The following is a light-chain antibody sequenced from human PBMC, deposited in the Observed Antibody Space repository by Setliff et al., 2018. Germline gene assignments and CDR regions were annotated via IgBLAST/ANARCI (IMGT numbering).Light chain of an antibody. CDR2: EVN. J-gene: IGLJ2*01. CDR1: SSDVGGYNY. CDR3: TSYAGDNNVI. Sequence: QSALTQPASVSGSPGQSITISCTGTSSDVGGYNYVSWYQHHPGKAPKLLIYEVNKRPSGVPDRFSGSTSGSTASLTVSGLQAEDEADYFCTSYAGDNNVIFGGGTKVTVL. V-gene: IGLV2-8*01.